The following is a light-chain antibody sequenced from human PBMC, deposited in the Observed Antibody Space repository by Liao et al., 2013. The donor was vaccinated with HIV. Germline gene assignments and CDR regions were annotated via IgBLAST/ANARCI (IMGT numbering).Light chain of an antibody. V-gene: IGLV3-21*02. J-gene: IGLJ2*01. CDR1: VLPKRY. CDR2: YDK. Sequence: SYELTQPPSVSVSPGQTAGITCSGDVLPKRYSYWYQKKPGQAPVLIIYYDKDRPSGIPERFSGSNSGNTATLSISGVEAGDEADYYCQVWDDNIRGVVFGGGTKLTVL. CDR3: QVWDDNIRGVV.